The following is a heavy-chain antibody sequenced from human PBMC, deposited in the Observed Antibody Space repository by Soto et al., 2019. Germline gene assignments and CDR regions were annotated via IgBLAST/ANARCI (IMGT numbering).Heavy chain of an antibody. V-gene: IGHV4-59*01. J-gene: IGHJ3*01. CDR1: GGSISSYY. Sequence: SETLSLTCTVSGGSISSYYWSWIRQPPGKGLEWIGYIYYSGSTNYNPSLKSRVTISVDTSKNQFSLKLSSVTAADTAVYYCASLWTYYYDSRGYSWETFDPCGQGTMVTVSS. CDR2: IYYSGST. D-gene: IGHD3-22*01. CDR3: ASLWTYYYDSRGYSWETFDP.